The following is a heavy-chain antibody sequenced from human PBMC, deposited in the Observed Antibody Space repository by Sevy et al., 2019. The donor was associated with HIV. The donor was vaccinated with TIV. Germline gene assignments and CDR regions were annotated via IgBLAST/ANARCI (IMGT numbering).Heavy chain of an antibody. CDR3: AKSPSSPGSSSTRATLDY. CDR2: ISECGGTT. V-gene: IGHV3-23*01. Sequence: GGSLRLSCAASGFTFSNYAMSWVRQAPGKGLEWVSAISECGGTTFFADSVKGRFTISRDNSKNTMYLQMNSLRVEDTAVYYGAKSPSSPGSSSTRATLDYWGQGTLVTVSS. J-gene: IGHJ4*02. CDR1: GFTFSNYA. D-gene: IGHD6-13*01.